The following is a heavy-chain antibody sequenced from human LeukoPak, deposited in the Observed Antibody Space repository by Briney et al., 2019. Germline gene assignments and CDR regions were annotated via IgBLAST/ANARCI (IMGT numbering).Heavy chain of an antibody. CDR1: GGSISSYY. CDR2: IYYSGST. J-gene: IGHJ4*02. D-gene: IGHD1-26*01. CDR3: AREGWESFDY. Sequence: TETLSLTCTVSGGSISSYYWSWIRQPPGKGLEWIGYIYYSGSTNYNPSLKSRVTISVDTSKNQFSLKLSSVTAADTAVYYCAREGWESFDYWGQGTLVTVSS. V-gene: IGHV4-59*01.